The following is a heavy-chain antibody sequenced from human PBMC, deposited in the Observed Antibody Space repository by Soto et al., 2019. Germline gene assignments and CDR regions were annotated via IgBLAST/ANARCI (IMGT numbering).Heavy chain of an antibody. CDR1: GCSISSSSYY. D-gene: IGHD5-12*01. V-gene: IGHV4-39*01. J-gene: IGHJ6*02. Sequence: XETLSLTCTVSGCSISSSSYYWGWIRQPPGKGLEWIGSIYYSGSTYYNPSLKSRVTISVDTSKNQFSLKLSSVTAADTAVYYCARQGLPLDYYYYGMDVWGQGTTVTVSS. CDR3: ARQGLPLDYYYYGMDV. CDR2: IYYSGST.